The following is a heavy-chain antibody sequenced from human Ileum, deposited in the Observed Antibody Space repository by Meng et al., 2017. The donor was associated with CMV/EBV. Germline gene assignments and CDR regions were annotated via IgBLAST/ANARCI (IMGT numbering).Heavy chain of an antibody. CDR3: ARNPPFGGYYFDY. D-gene: IGHD2/OR15-2a*01. CDR2: IYYSGST. J-gene: IGHJ4*02. V-gene: IGHV4-59*01. Sequence: GSLRLSCTVSGGSISSYYWSWIRQPPGKGLEWIGYIYYSGSTNYNPSLKSRVTISVDTSKNQFSLKLSSVTATDTAVYYCARNPPFGGYYFDYCGQAT. CDR1: GGSISSYY.